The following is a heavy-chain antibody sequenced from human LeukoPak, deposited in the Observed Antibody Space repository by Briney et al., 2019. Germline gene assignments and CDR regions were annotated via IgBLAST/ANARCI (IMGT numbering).Heavy chain of an antibody. CDR2: ISSSSSYI. D-gene: IGHD6-13*01. V-gene: IGHV3-21*01. Sequence: GGSLRLSCAASGFTFSSYSMNWVRQAPGKGLEWVSSISSSSSYIYYADSVKGRFTISRDNAKNSLYLQMNSLRAEDTAVYYCARDRWQQLVRSLSDYWGQGTLVTVSS. J-gene: IGHJ4*02. CDR3: ARDRWQQLVRSLSDY. CDR1: GFTFSSYS.